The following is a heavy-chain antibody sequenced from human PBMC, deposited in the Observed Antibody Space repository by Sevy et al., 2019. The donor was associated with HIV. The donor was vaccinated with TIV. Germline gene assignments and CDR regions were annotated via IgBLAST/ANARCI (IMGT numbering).Heavy chain of an antibody. CDR2: IRKDGSHE. CDR3: ARDRKVLLVVYAIPFDAFDI. D-gene: IGHD2-8*02. CDR1: GFTFSNHA. J-gene: IGHJ3*02. Sequence: GGSLRLSCTASGFTFSNHAMHWVRQGPGKGPEGVAFIRKDGSHEYNADSVKGRFTISGDNSKNTLYLQMNSLRPEDTAVNYCARDRKVLLVVYAIPFDAFDIWGQGTMVTVSS. V-gene: IGHV3-30*02.